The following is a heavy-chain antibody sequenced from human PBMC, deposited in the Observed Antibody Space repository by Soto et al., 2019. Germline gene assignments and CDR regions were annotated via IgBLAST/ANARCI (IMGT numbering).Heavy chain of an antibody. V-gene: IGHV3-30-3*01. D-gene: IGHD3-22*01. CDR3: ARAKSSYDSSGYYPDY. CDR2: ISYDGSNK. Sequence: GGSLSLSCAASGFTFSSYAMHWVRQAPGKGLEWVAVISYDGSNKYYADSVKGRFTISRDNSKNTLYLQMNSLRAEDTAVYYCARAKSSYDSSGYYPDYWGQGTLVTVSS. CDR1: GFTFSSYA. J-gene: IGHJ4*02.